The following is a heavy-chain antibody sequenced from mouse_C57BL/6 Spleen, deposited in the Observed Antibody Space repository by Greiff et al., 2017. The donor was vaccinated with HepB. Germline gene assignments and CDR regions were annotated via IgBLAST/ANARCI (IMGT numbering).Heavy chain of an antibody. V-gene: IGHV1-53*01. Sequence: QVQLQQPGTELVKPGASVKLSCKASGYTFTSYWMHWVKQRPGQGLEWIGNINPSNGGTNYNEKFKSKATLTVDKSSSTAYMQLSSLTSEDSAVYYCARSRGNYYGSSYDAMDYWGQVTSVTVSS. CDR3: ARSRGNYYGSSYDAMDY. CDR2: INPSNGGT. J-gene: IGHJ4*01. CDR1: GYTFTSYW. D-gene: IGHD1-1*01.